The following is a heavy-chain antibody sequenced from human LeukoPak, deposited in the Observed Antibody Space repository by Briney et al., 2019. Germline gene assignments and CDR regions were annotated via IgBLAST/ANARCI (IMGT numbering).Heavy chain of an antibody. CDR1: GFTFSSYW. D-gene: IGHD3-22*01. V-gene: IGHV3-74*01. Sequence: GGSLRLSCAASGFTFSSYWMHWVRQAPGKGLVWVSRINSDGSSTSYADSVKGRFTISRDNAKNTLYLQMNSLRAEGTAVYYCAKDSSDSSGYYFDYFDYWGQGTLVTVSS. CDR3: AKDSSDSSGYYFDYFDY. CDR2: INSDGSST. J-gene: IGHJ4*02.